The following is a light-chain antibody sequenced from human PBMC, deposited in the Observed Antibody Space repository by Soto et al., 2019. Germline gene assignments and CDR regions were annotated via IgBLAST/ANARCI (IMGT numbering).Light chain of an antibody. J-gene: IGKJ1*01. CDR2: AVS. Sequence: EILLTQSPGTLTLSPGESAALSCRASQTISNNYLVWYRQKPGQAPRLLIYAVSSRAPGIPDRFSGSGSGTDFALTIARLEPEDSAVYYCQQHSNSPWTFGQGTRVEI. CDR1: QTISNNY. V-gene: IGKV3-20*01. CDR3: QQHSNSPWT.